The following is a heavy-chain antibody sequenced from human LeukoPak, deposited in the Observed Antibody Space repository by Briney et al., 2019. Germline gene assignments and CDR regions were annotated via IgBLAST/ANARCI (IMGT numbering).Heavy chain of an antibody. CDR2: NSGSGGST. CDR1: GFTFSSHA. Sequence: GGSLRLPCAASGFTFSSHAMSWVRQAPGKGLEWVSSNSGSGGSTYYADSVKGRFIISRDNSKNTLYLQMDSLRAEDTAVYYCARDLGNFASGTAYFDSWGQGTLVTVSS. J-gene: IGHJ4*02. D-gene: IGHD3-10*01. V-gene: IGHV3-23*01. CDR3: ARDLGNFASGTAYFDS.